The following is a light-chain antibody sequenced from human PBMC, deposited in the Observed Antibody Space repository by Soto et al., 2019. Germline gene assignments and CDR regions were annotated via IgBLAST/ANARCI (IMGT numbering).Light chain of an antibody. CDR2: DTS. Sequence: QAVMTQEPSLTVSPGGTVTLTCGSSTGDVTSGHYPYWFQQKPGQAPRTLIYDTSNRHSWTPARFSGSLLGGKAALTLSGAQPQDEAEYYCLLSYSGARHVVFGGGTKVTVL. V-gene: IGLV7-46*01. J-gene: IGLJ2*01. CDR1: TGDVTSGHY. CDR3: LLSYSGARHVV.